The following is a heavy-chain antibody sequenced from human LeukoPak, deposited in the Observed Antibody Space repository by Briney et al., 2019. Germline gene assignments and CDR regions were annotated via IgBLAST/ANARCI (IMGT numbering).Heavy chain of an antibody. J-gene: IGHJ5*02. Sequence: ASVKVSCKASGYTFTSYAMNWVRQAPGQGLEWMGWINTNTGNPTYAQGFTGRFVFSLDTSVSTAYLQISSLKAEDTAVYYCARDGVSAGGTYYHILTGRRWFDPWGQGTLVTVSS. CDR2: INTNTGNP. CDR3: ARDGVSAGGTYYHILTGRRWFDP. D-gene: IGHD3-9*01. V-gene: IGHV7-4-1*02. CDR1: GYTFTSYA.